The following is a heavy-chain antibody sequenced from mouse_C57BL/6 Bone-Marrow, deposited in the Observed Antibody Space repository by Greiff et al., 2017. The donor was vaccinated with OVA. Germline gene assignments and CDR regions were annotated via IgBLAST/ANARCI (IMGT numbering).Heavy chain of an antibody. J-gene: IGHJ3*01. CDR2: IYTGGGYT. CDR1: GYTFTNYW. CDR3: AREDLLLRTFFAY. D-gene: IGHD1-1*01. Sequence: LQESGAELVRPGPSVKLSCTASGYTFTNYWIGWAKQRPGHGLEWIGDIYTGGGYTNYNEKFKGRSTLTADKSTNTVYMQVSSLTSEDSAIYYCAREDLLLRTFFAYWGQGTLVTVSA. V-gene: IGHV1-63*01.